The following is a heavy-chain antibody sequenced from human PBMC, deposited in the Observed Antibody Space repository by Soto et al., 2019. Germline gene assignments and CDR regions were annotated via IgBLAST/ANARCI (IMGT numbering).Heavy chain of an antibody. CDR1: GFSLTTSGVG. Sequence: QITLNESGPTQVKPRQTLTLTCTFSGFSLTTSGVGVGWIRRSPGKAPEWLTLIYWDDNKRYSPSLKSRLSIPKDTSKNQVVLTMADLDPADTATYYCAHRVLHTVFGLVTTTAIYFDSWGQGTPVAVSS. CDR3: AHRVLHTVFGLVTTTAIYFDS. CDR2: IYWDDNK. D-gene: IGHD3-3*01. J-gene: IGHJ4*02. V-gene: IGHV2-5*02.